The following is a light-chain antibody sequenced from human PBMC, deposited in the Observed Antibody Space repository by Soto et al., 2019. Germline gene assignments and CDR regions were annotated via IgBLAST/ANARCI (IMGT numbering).Light chain of an antibody. CDR3: CSYAGSYSYV. J-gene: IGLJ1*01. V-gene: IGLV2-11*01. CDR2: DVI. CDR1: SSDVGGYNY. Sequence: QSALTQPSSVSGSPGQSVTISCTGTSSDVGGYNYVSWYQQEPGKAPKLMIYDVIKRPSGVPDRFSGSKSDNAASLTISGLQAEDEADYYCCSYAGSYSYVFGTGTKLTVL.